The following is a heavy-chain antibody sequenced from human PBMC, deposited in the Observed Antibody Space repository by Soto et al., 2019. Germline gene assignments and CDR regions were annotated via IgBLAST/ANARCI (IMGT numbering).Heavy chain of an antibody. Sequence: GGSLRLSCAASGFTFSSYAMSWVRQAPGKGLEWVSAISGSGGSTYYADSVKGRFTISSDNSKNTLYLQMNSLRAEDTAVYYCATNQPGSGWHQFDYWGQGTLVTVSS. D-gene: IGHD6-19*01. J-gene: IGHJ4*02. V-gene: IGHV3-23*01. CDR3: ATNQPGSGWHQFDY. CDR1: GFTFSSYA. CDR2: ISGSGGST.